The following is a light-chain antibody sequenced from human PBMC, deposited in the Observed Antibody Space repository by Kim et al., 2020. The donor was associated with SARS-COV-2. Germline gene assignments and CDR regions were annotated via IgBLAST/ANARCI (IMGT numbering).Light chain of an antibody. V-gene: IGLV3-1*01. Sequence: EKLACWYQQRPGQSPVLVISRGTKRPSGIPDRFSGSNSGNTATLTISGAQAMDEADYYCQSWANNPHVIFGGGTQLTVL. CDR1: EKL. CDR3: QSWANNPHVI. J-gene: IGLJ2*01. CDR2: RGT.